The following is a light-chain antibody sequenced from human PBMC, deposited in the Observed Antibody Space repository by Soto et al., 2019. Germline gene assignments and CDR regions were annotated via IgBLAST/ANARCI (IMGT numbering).Light chain of an antibody. CDR3: QQYDNLPYT. CDR1: QDISNY. V-gene: IGKV1-33*01. CDR2: HAS. J-gene: IGKJ2*01. Sequence: DLQMTQSPSSLSASVGDRVAITCQASQDISNYLNWYQQKPGKAPKLLIYHASNLETGVPSRFSGSGSGTDFTFTISSLQPEDIATYFCQQYDNLPYTFGQGTKLEI.